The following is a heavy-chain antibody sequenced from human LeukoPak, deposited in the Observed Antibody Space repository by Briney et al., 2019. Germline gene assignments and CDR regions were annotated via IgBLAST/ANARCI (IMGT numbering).Heavy chain of an antibody. D-gene: IGHD6-13*01. Sequence: GGSLRLSCAASGFTFGSYGMHWVRQAPGKGLEWVAVISYDGSNKYYADSVKGRFTISRDNSKNTLYLQMNSLRAEDTAVYYCAKDRIAAAGNWFDPWGQGTLVTVSS. CDR3: AKDRIAAAGNWFDP. V-gene: IGHV3-30*18. J-gene: IGHJ5*02. CDR2: ISYDGSNK. CDR1: GFTFGSYG.